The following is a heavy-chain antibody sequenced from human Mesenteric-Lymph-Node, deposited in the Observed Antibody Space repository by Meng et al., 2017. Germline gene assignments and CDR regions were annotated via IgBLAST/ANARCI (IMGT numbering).Heavy chain of an antibody. Sequence: QVQVVESGGGVVQPGRSLRLTCAASGFTFSNYAMHWVRQAPGKGLEWVAIISYDGSTKYYADSLKGRFTISRDNSKNTLYVQMNSLRPEDTAVYYCARGGVMGGCDYWGHGTLVTVSS. CDR3: ARGGVMGGCDY. V-gene: IGHV3-30*04. CDR1: GFTFSNYA. CDR2: ISYDGSTK. D-gene: IGHD3-16*01. J-gene: IGHJ4*01.